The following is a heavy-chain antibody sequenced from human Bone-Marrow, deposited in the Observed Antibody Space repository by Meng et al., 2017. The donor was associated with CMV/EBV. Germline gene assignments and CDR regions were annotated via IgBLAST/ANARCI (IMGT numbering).Heavy chain of an antibody. Sequence: GESLKISCAVSGLSVNRNYMSWVRQAPGKGLEWVSVIYSGGSTYYADSVKGRFTISRDNSKNTLYLQMNSLRAEDTAVYYCARDPAMTTVAKGAFDIWGQGTMVTVSS. V-gene: IGHV3-66*02. CDR3: ARDPAMTTVAKGAFDI. CDR2: IYSGGST. D-gene: IGHD4-23*01. J-gene: IGHJ3*02. CDR1: GLSVNRNY.